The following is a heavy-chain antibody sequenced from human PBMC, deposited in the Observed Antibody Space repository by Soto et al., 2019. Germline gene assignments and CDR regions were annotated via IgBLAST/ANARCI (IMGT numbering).Heavy chain of an antibody. V-gene: IGHV4-34*01. CDR1: GGSFSGYY. CDR3: ASAYRCYDFGWFDP. CDR2: INHSGST. J-gene: IGHJ5*02. D-gene: IGHD5-12*01. Sequence: QVQLQQWGAGLLKPSETLSLTCAVYGGSFSGYYWSWIRQPPGKGLEWIGEINHSGSTNYNPSLKSRVTVSVDTSKNQFSLKLGSVTAAGTAVYYCASAYRCYDFGWFDPWGQGTLVAVSS.